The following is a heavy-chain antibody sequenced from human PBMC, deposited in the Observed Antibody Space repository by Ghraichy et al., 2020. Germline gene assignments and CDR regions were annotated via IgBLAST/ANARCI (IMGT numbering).Heavy chain of an antibody. D-gene: IGHD6-19*01. Sequence: GESLNISCAASGFTFSSYAMSWVRQAPGKGLEWVSAISGSGGSTYYADSVKGRFTISRDNSKNTLYLQMNSLRAEDTAVYYCAKDSPSSGWYQPFDYWGQGTLVTVSS. CDR1: GFTFSSYA. V-gene: IGHV3-23*01. J-gene: IGHJ4*02. CDR3: AKDSPSSGWYQPFDY. CDR2: ISGSGGST.